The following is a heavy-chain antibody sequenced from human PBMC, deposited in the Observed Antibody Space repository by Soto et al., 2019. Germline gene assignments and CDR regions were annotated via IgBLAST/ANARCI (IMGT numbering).Heavy chain of an antibody. D-gene: IGHD3-9*01. CDR1: GGSISSYY. Sequence: SETLSLTCTVSGGSISSYYWSWIRQPPGKGLEWIGYIYYSGSTNYNPSLKSRVTISVDTSKNQFSLKLSSVTAADTAVYYCARDGLLDYDILTGYYKGLAYYGMDVWGQGTTVTVSS. CDR3: ARDGLLDYDILTGYYKGLAYYGMDV. CDR2: IYYSGST. V-gene: IGHV4-59*01. J-gene: IGHJ6*02.